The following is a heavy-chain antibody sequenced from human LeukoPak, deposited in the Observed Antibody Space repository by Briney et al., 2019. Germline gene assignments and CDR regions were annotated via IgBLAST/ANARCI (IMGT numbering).Heavy chain of an antibody. CDR2: INHNSGGT. CDR1: GYTFTGYY. Sequence: ASVKVSCKASGYTFTGYYMHWVRQAPGQGLEWMGWINHNSGGTNYAQKFQGRVTMTRDTSISTAYMELSRLRSDDTAVYYCATGVNWNDANAAFDIWGQGTMVTVSS. V-gene: IGHV1-2*02. CDR3: ATGVNWNDANAAFDI. D-gene: IGHD1-20*01. J-gene: IGHJ3*02.